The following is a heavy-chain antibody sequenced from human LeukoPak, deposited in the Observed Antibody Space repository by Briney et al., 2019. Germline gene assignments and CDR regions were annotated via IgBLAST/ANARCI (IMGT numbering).Heavy chain of an antibody. Sequence: GGSLKLSCAASGFTFSSYAISWVRQAPGKGLEWVSAISGSGGSTYYADSVKGRFTISRDNSKNTLYLQMNSLRAEDTAVYYCARASDTAMVALLYYYGMDVWGQGTTVTVSS. D-gene: IGHD5-18*01. CDR2: ISGSGGST. CDR3: ARASDTAMVALLYYYGMDV. CDR1: GFTFSSYA. J-gene: IGHJ6*02. V-gene: IGHV3-23*01.